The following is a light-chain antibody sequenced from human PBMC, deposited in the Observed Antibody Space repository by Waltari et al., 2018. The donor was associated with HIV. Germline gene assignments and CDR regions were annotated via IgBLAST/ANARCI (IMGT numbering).Light chain of an antibody. V-gene: IGLV2-8*01. CDR2: EVI. CDR3: SSYSNSKNLL. J-gene: IGLJ2*01. Sequence: QSALTQPPSASGSPGQSVTISCTGTSIDVGTYNYVSWYQQHPGKAPKLLIYEVIKRPSGVPDRFSGSKSGNTASLTVSGLQAEDEADYYCSSYSNSKNLLFGGGTNLTVL. CDR1: SIDVGTYNY.